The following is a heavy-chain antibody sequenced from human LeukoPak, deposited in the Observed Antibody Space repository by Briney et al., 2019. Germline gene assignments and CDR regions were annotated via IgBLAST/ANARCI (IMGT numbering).Heavy chain of an antibody. Sequence: SETLSLTCTVSGGSISSYFWSWFRQPPGKGLEWIGYISYSGSTNYNPSLKSRVTISVDTSKNQFSLKLSSVTAADTAVYYCARQSLSSITMMWVGDYFDYWGQGTLVTVSS. V-gene: IGHV4-59*08. D-gene: IGHD3-22*01. CDR1: GGSISSYF. CDR3: ARQSLSSITMMWVGDYFDY. J-gene: IGHJ4*02. CDR2: ISYSGST.